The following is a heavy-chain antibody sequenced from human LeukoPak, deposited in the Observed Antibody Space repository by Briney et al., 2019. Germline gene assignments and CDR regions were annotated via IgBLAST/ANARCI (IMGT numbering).Heavy chain of an antibody. CDR1: GYTFTGYY. D-gene: IGHD6-13*01. CDR3: ARVVAAAGSPIDY. V-gene: IGHV1-2*02. Sequence: ASVKVSCKASGYTFTGYYMHWVRQAPGQGLEWMGWINPNSGGTNYAQKFQGRVTMTRDTSISTAYMELSRLGSDDTAVYYCARVVAAAGSPIDYWGQGTLVTVSS. CDR2: INPNSGGT. J-gene: IGHJ4*02.